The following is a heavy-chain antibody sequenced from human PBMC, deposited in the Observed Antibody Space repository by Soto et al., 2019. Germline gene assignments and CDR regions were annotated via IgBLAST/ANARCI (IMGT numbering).Heavy chain of an antibody. D-gene: IGHD6-13*01. V-gene: IGHV3-23*01. J-gene: IGHJ4*02. CDR3: ARRGPGTYFDY. CDR2: ISGSGGST. CDR1: GFTFSSYA. Sequence: PGGSLRLSCAASGFTFSSYAMNWVRQAPGKGLEWVSVISGSGGSTYYADSVKGRFSISRDNSKNTLYLQMNSLRAEDTAVYYCARRGPGTYFDYWGQGTLVTVSS.